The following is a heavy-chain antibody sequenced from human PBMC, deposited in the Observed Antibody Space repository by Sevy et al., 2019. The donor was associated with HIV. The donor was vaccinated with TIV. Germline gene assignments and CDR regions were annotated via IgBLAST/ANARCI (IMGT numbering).Heavy chain of an antibody. CDR3: ARHEYGDYVGWIDP. D-gene: IGHD4-17*01. CDR2: NSYTGST. CDR1: GGSISSTTNY. V-gene: IGHV4-39*01. J-gene: IGHJ5*02. Sequence: SETLSLTCTVSGGSISSTTNYWDWIRQPPGKGLEWIATNSYTGSTYYNPSLESRLTVSVDTSKNQFSLKLSSVTAAESGVYYCARHEYGDYVGWIDPWGQGTLVTVSS.